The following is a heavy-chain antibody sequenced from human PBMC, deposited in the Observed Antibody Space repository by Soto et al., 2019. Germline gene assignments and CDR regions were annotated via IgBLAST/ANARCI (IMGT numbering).Heavy chain of an antibody. J-gene: IGHJ4*02. V-gene: IGHV3-30-3*01. Sequence: WIRQAPGKGLEWVAVISYDGSNKYYADSVKGRFTISRDNSKNTLYLQMNSLRAEDTAVYYCARDLGAFNYGSAYFDYWGQGTPVTVSS. CDR2: ISYDGSNK. CDR3: ARDLGAFNYGSAYFDY. D-gene: IGHD3-10*01.